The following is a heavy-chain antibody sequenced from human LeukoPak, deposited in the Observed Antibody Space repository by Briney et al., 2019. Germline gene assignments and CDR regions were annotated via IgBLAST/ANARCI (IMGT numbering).Heavy chain of an antibody. CDR2: LSGSGRST. CDR3: ANYDSSRSLGY. V-gene: IGHV3-23*01. Sequence: PGGSLRLSCAASGITFSTYAMSWVRQSPGKGVEWVSTLSGSGRSTYYADSVKGRFTISRDNSKNTLYLQMNSLTAEDTAIYYCANYDSSRSLGYWGQGTLVTVSS. CDR1: GITFSTYA. D-gene: IGHD6-13*01. J-gene: IGHJ4*02.